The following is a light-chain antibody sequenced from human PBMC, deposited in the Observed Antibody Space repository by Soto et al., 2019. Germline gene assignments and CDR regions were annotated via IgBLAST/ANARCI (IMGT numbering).Light chain of an antibody. J-gene: IGLJ1*01. CDR3: SSYAGSSTYV. Sequence: QSALTQPASVSGSPGQSITISCTGTSSDVGSYNLVSWYQQHPGNAPKLMIYEVSKRPSGVSNRFSGSKSGNTASLTISGLQAEDEADYYCSSYAGSSTYVFGTGTKLTVL. CDR1: SSDVGSYNL. CDR2: EVS. V-gene: IGLV2-23*02.